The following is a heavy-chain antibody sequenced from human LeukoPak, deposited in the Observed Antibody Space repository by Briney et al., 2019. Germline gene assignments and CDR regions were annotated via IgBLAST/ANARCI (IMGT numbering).Heavy chain of an antibody. CDR2: IDAGNGNT. Sequence: ASVKVSCMASGYTFSDYAIHWVRQAPGQRLEWMRWIDAGNGNTRYSQKFQGRVTITRDTSTSTAYIELRSLRSEDTAMYYCARGSTSDWPLDHWGQETLVTISS. V-gene: IGHV1-3*01. D-gene: IGHD2-2*01. J-gene: IGHJ4*02. CDR3: ARGSTSDWPLDH. CDR1: GYTFSDYA.